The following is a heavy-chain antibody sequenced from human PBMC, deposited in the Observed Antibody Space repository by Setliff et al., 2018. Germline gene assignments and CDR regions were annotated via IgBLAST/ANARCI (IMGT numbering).Heavy chain of an antibody. CDR1: GGSIRSSYYY. Sequence: PSETLSLTCTVSGGSIRSSYYYWGWIRQPPGKGLEWIGSIYYNGSTNYNPSLRTRVSISVDTSKNHFSLRLSSVTAADTAVYYCLRIRLVPHGHSWGQGTLVTVSS. J-gene: IGHJ4*02. CDR2: IYYNGST. D-gene: IGHD2-15*01. V-gene: IGHV4-39*02. CDR3: LRIRLVPHGHS.